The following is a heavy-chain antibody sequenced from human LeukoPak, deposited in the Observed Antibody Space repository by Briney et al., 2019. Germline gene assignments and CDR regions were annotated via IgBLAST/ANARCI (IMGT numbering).Heavy chain of an antibody. CDR1: GFNFHVFD. J-gene: IGHJ6*02. V-gene: IGHV3-23*01. D-gene: IGHD3-22*01. Sequence: GGSLRLSCAASGFNFHVFDMTWVRQAPGKGLEWLSTVIASGSYTYYAASVKGRFTISRDNSKNTLYLQMNSLRAEDTAVYYCAIRPLDDRRENYYYYSGMDVGAKGPRSPSP. CDR3: AIRPLDDRRENYYYYSGMDV. CDR2: VIASGSYT.